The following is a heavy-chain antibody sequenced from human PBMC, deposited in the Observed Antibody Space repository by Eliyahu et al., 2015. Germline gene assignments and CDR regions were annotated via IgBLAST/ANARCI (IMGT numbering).Heavy chain of an antibody. Sequence: QVQLQQSGPGLVKPSQTLSLTXAIXGXSVSSISAAWNWIRQSPSRGLEWLGRAYYRSKWYNDYAVSVKSRITINSDTSKNQFSLQLNSVTPEDTAVYYCAPGVNWFDPWGQGTLVTVSS. D-gene: IGHD7-27*01. CDR2: AYYRSKWYN. CDR3: APGVNWFDP. J-gene: IGHJ5*02. CDR1: GXSVSSISAA. V-gene: IGHV6-1*01.